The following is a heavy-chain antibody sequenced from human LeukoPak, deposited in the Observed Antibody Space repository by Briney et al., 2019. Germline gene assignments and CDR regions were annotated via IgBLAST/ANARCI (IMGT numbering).Heavy chain of an antibody. CDR3: ARITFVVEGYGMDV. V-gene: IGHV4-59*08. Sequence: PAETLSLTCTVSGGSITSYYWAWLRQPPGKGLEWIGYLYYSGYSNYNPSLKSRVSMSVDTSKNQFSLSLSSVTAADTAVYYCARITFVVEGYGMDVWGQGTTVTVSS. CDR1: GGSITSYY. CDR2: LYYSGYS. D-gene: IGHD2-15*01. J-gene: IGHJ6*02.